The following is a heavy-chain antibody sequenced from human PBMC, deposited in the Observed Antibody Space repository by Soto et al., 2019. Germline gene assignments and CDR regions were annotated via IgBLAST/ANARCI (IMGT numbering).Heavy chain of an antibody. CDR3: ARRYGDPSSSAGFDY. CDR2: IRTYDGSR. Sequence: ASVKVSCKASGYTFSNYGISWVRQAPGQGLEWVGWIRTYDGSRNFAEKFHGRVTMTTDTSTTTVYMELRGLRSDDTAVYYCARRYGDPSSSAGFDYWGQGTLVTVSS. V-gene: IGHV1-18*01. CDR1: GYTFSNYG. D-gene: IGHD2-21*02. J-gene: IGHJ4*02.